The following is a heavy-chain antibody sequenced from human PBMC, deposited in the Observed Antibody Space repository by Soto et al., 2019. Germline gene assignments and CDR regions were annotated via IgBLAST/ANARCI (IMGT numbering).Heavy chain of an antibody. Sequence: QVQLQASGPGLVKPSQTLSLTCAVSGRSISSVGYYWSWVRQHPGKDLEWIGSISYTGNTYYNPSLDNRLSISLDTSENRFDVRLNAVTAADTAIYYCARPNDYWNGYGPFDYWGQGSLVTVSS. J-gene: IGHJ4*02. CDR3: ARPNDYWNGYGPFDY. CDR1: GRSISSVGYY. CDR2: ISYTGNT. V-gene: IGHV4-31*11. D-gene: IGHD3-3*01.